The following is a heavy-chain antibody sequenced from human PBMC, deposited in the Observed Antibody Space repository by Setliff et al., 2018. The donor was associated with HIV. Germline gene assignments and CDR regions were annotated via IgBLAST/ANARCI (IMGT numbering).Heavy chain of an antibody. J-gene: IGHJ3*02. D-gene: IGHD6-13*01. CDR3: ARGARRLAGYSDRWDYYYITLVVGVPERDDAFDI. V-gene: IGHV4-59*05. CDR2: IYYSGST. Sequence: LSLPFPFSFSSSRPASWTWVRQPPGKGLAWIGSIYYSGSTYYNPSLQSRVTISVDTSKNQFSLKVNSVTAADTAVYYCARGARRLAGYSDRWDYYYITLVVGVPERDDAFDIWGQGTMVTVSS. CDR1: FSSSRPAS.